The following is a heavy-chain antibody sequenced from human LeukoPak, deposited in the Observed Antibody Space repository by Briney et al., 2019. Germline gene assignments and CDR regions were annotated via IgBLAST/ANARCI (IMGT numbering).Heavy chain of an antibody. Sequence: SVKVSCKASGGTFSSYAISWVRQAPGQGLEWMGRIIPILGIANYAQKFQGRVTITADKSTSTAYMELSSLRSEDTAVYYCARFHGQRRGGYYFDYWGQGTLVTVSS. CDR2: IIPILGIA. V-gene: IGHV1-69*04. D-gene: IGHD6-25*01. J-gene: IGHJ4*02. CDR3: ARFHGQRRGGYYFDY. CDR1: GGTFSSYA.